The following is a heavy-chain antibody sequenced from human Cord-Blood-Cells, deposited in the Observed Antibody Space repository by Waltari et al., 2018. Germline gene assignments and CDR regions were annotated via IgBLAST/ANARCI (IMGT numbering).Heavy chain of an antibody. CDR3: ARFSMGVDAFDI. D-gene: IGHD3-10*01. CDR2: IYHSGST. V-gene: IGHV4-4*02. J-gene: IGHJ3*02. Sequence: QVQLQESGPGLVKPSGTLSLTCAVSGGSISRGHGWRPVRQPPGKGLAWIGEIYHSGSTNYSPSLKSRVTISVDRSKNQFSLKLSSVTAADTAVYYCARFSMGVDAFDIWGQGTMVTVSS. CDR1: GGSISRGHG.